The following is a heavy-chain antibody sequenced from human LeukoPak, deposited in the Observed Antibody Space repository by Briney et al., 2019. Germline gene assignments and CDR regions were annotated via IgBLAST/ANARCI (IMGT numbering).Heavy chain of an antibody. J-gene: IGHJ5*01. CDR2: INWNGINS. Sequence: GGSLRLSCAASGFSFGDYGVSWVRQPPGKGLEWVSGINWNGINSVYADSVKGRFTISRDNAKNSVYLQISSLRADDTAVYYCARSLLWFGANLIWFDSWGQGTLVTVSS. CDR1: GFSFGDYG. D-gene: IGHD3-10*01. CDR3: ARSLLWFGANLIWFDS. V-gene: IGHV3-20*04.